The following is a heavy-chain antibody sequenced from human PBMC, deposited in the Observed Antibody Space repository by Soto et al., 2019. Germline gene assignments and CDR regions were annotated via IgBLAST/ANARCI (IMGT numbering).Heavy chain of an antibody. D-gene: IGHD6-19*01. Sequence: SETLSLTCTVSCGAISTYYWSWILHPPGKGLEWIGYIYYSGSTSYNPSLKSRVTISVDTSKNQFSLKLGSVTAADTAVYYCASDRSSGWDQGYGMDVWGQGTTVTVSS. J-gene: IGHJ6*02. CDR1: CGAISTYY. V-gene: IGHV4-59*01. CDR2: IYYSGST. CDR3: ASDRSSGWDQGYGMDV.